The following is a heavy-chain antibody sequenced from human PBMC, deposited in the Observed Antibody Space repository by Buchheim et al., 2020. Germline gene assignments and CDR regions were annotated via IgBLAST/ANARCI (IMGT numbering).Heavy chain of an antibody. CDR2: ISSSSSYI. D-gene: IGHD2-21*01. CDR1: GFTFSSYS. V-gene: IGHV3-21*01. Sequence: EVQLVESGGGLVKPGGSLRLSCAASGFTFSSYSMNWVRQAPGKGLEWVSSISSSSSYIYYDDSVKGRFTISRDNAKNSLYLQMNSLRAEDTAVYYCARDLSVYCGGDCSSDYWGQGTL. J-gene: IGHJ4*02. CDR3: ARDLSVYCGGDCSSDY.